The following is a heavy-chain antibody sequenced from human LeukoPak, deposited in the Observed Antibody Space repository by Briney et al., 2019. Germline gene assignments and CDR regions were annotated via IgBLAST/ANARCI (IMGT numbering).Heavy chain of an antibody. CDR2: IYPGDSDT. D-gene: IGHD5-18*01. CDR3: ARRPAGYSYGPSDY. Sequence: ASVKVSCKGSGYSFTSYWIGWVRQMPGKGREWMGIIYPGDSDTRYSPSFQGQVTISADKSISTAYLQWSSLKASDTAMYYCARRPAGYSYGPSDYWGQGTLVTVSS. CDR1: GYSFTSYW. J-gene: IGHJ4*02. V-gene: IGHV5-51*01.